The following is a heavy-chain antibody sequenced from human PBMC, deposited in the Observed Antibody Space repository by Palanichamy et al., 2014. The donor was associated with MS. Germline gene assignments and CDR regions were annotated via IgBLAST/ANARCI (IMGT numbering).Heavy chain of an antibody. V-gene: IGHV3-23*04. Sequence: EVQLVESGGGLVQPGGSLRLSCAASGFTFSSYAMSWVRQAPGKGLEWVSAISGSGGSTYYAGSVKGRFTISRDNSKNTLYLQMNSLRAEDTAVYYCAKCAYYYYYDSSGYLGAFDIWGQGTMVTVSS. CDR1: GFTFSSYA. CDR2: ISGSGGST. CDR3: AKCAYYYYYDSSGYLGAFDI. D-gene: IGHD3-22*01. J-gene: IGHJ3*02.